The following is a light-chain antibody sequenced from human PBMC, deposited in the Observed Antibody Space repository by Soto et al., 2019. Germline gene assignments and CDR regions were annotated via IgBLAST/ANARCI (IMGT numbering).Light chain of an antibody. CDR3: ISYTDRQSYL. Sequence: QSVLTQPASVSGSPGQSITISCSGTSSDIGSYDHVAWYQQFPGKSPKLIIYAVSDRPSGVSDRFSGSKSGISASLTISGLQTEDEADYYSISYTDRQSYLFATGTKVTVL. V-gene: IGLV2-14*03. CDR1: SSDIGSYDH. J-gene: IGLJ1*01. CDR2: AVS.